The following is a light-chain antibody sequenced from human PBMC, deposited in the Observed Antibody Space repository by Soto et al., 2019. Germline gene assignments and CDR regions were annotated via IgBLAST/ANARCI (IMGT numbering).Light chain of an antibody. CDR1: SSDVGGYNY. J-gene: IGLJ1*01. Sequence: QSVLTQPASVSGSPGQSITISCTGTSSDVGGYNYVSWYQQHPGKAPKLMIYEVSNRPSGVSNRFSGYKSGNTASLTISGLQAEDEADYYCSSYTSSSTPYVFGTGTQLTVL. CDR2: EVS. CDR3: SSYTSSSTPYV. V-gene: IGLV2-14*01.